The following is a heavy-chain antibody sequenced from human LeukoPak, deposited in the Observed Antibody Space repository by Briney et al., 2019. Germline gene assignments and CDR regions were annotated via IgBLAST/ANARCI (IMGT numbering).Heavy chain of an antibody. CDR1: GYTFSDYTFTNYG. J-gene: IGHJ6*02. V-gene: IGHV1-18*01. CDR2: ISTYKSHT. CDR3: AREVTHHVYYGMGV. D-gene: IGHD4-11*01. Sequence: ASVKVSCKASGYTFSDYTFTNYGISWVRQAPGQGLEWMGWISTYKSHTNYAQKFQGRVTMTTDTSTSTAYMELRSLRSDDTAVYFCAREVTHHVYYGMGVWGQGTTVTVSS.